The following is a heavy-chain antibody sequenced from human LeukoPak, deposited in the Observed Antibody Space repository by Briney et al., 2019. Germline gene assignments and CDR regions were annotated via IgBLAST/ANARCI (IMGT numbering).Heavy chain of an antibody. CDR1: GYTFTGYY. CDR3: ARVYYDFWSGYWDY. J-gene: IGHJ4*02. V-gene: IGHV1-2*02. Sequence: ASVKVSCKASGYTFTGYYMHWVRQAPGQGLEWMGWINPNSGGTNYAQKFQGRVTMTRDTSISTAYMELSRLRSDDTAVYYCARVYYDFWSGYWDYWGQGTLVTVSS. D-gene: IGHD3-3*01. CDR2: INPNSGGT.